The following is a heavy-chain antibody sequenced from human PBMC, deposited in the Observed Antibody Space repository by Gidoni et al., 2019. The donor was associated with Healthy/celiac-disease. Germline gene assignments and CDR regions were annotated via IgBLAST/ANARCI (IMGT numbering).Heavy chain of an antibody. J-gene: IGHJ2*01. CDR1: GVPFSGYY. Sequence: QVQLQQWGGGLFKPWGALSLPCAAYGVPFSGYYWSWIRQPPGKGLEWIEGINHSGRTNYNPSLKSRFTISVDKSKNQFSLKLSTVTAADTAVYYCARGFVALRSSMTNAYWYFDFWGRGTLVTVSS. V-gene: IGHV4-34*01. D-gene: IGHD4-17*01. CDR2: INHSGRT. CDR3: ARGFVALRSSMTNAYWYFDF.